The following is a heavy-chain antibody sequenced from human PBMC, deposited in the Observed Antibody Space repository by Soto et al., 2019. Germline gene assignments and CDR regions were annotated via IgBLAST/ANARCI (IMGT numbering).Heavy chain of an antibody. Sequence: EVQLVESGGGLVKSGGSLRLSCAASRFTCSSCTMNWVRQAPGKGLEWVSSISLSTNYIYYADSVRGRFTISRDNAKNPWYLQMNSLRAENTALYYCARESRLRDRGVMRGCVGLDVWGQGTTVTVSS. J-gene: IGHJ6*02. D-gene: IGHD3-10*01. CDR2: ISLSTNYI. CDR1: RFTCSSCT. CDR3: ARESRLRDRGVMRGCVGLDV. V-gene: IGHV3-21*02.